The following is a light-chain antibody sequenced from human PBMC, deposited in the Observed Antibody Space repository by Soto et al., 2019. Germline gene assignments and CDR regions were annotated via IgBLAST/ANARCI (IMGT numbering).Light chain of an antibody. J-gene: IGKJ2*01. Sequence: DIQMTQSPSTLSASVGDRVTITCRASQSFGSWLAWYQQKPGKAPELLSYKTSTLERGVPSRFSGSGSGTEFTLTISSLQPDDFATYYCQEYKTGPGYNFGQGTRLEIK. CDR1: QSFGSW. V-gene: IGKV1-5*03. CDR3: QEYKTGPGYN. CDR2: KTS.